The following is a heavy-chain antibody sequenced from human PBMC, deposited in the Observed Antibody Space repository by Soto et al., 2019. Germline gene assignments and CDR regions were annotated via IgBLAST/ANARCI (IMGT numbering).Heavy chain of an antibody. D-gene: IGHD3-10*01. V-gene: IGHV3-13*01. CDR2: IDSAGDA. Sequence: EVQLVESGGGLVQPGGSLRLSCAASGFTFSSHDMHWVRQVTGKGLEWVSGIDSAGDAKYPASVKGRFTISRENAKNYLHLQRNSLGAGDTAVYYCARGGIRGVSWNWFDTWGQGTLVTVSS. CDR1: GFTFSSHD. CDR3: ARGGIRGVSWNWFDT. J-gene: IGHJ5*02.